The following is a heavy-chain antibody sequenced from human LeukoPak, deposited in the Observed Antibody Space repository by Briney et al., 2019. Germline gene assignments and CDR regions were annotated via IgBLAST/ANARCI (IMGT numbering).Heavy chain of an antibody. CDR3: AKDIYRGSSSVFDY. Sequence: GGSLRLSCAASGFTFDDYTMRWVRQAPGKGLEWVSLISWDGGSTCYADSVKGRFTISRDNSKNSLYLQMNSLRTEDTALYYCAKDIYRGSSSVFDYWGQGTLVTVSS. CDR1: GFTFDDYT. J-gene: IGHJ4*02. V-gene: IGHV3-43*01. D-gene: IGHD6-6*01. CDR2: ISWDGGST.